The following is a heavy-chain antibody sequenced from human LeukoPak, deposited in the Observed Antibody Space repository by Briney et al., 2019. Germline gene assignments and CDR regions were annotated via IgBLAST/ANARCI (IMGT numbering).Heavy chain of an antibody. V-gene: IGHV3-53*01. Sequence: GGSLRLSCVASGFTFTSYGMHWVRQAPGKGLEWVSVIYSGGSTYYADSVKGRFTISRDNSKNTLYLQMNSLRAEDTAVYYCARSGYDYVWGSYLGDTDWGQGTLVTVSS. D-gene: IGHD3-16*02. CDR3: ARSGYDYVWGSYLGDTD. CDR1: GFTFTSYG. J-gene: IGHJ4*02. CDR2: IYSGGST.